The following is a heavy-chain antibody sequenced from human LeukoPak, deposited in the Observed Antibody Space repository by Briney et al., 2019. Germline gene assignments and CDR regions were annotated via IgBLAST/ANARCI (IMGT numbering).Heavy chain of an antibody. V-gene: IGHV4-4*07. CDR2: THTSGST. CDR3: ARGRWKAGMDSPYYFDY. D-gene: IGHD2-2*03. CDR1: GGSIGNYY. J-gene: IGHJ4*02. Sequence: SETLSLTCTVSGGSIGNYYWSRIRQPAGKGLEWIGRTHTSGSTNYNPSLKSRVTMSVDTSKSQFSLKLTSVTAADTAVYYCARGRWKAGMDSPYYFDYWGQGTLVTVSS.